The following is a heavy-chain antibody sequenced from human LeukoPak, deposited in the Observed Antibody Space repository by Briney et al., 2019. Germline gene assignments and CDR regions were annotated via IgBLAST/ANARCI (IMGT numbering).Heavy chain of an antibody. CDR1: GGSFSGYY. D-gene: IGHD3-3*01. J-gene: IGHJ4*02. Sequence: PSETLSLTCAVYGGSFSGYYWSWIRQPPGKGLEWIGSIYYSGSTYYNPSLKSRVTISVDTSKNQFSLKLSSVTAADTAVYYCASMEWLSIWGQGTLVTVSS. CDR2: IYYSGST. V-gene: IGHV4-34*01. CDR3: ASMEWLSI.